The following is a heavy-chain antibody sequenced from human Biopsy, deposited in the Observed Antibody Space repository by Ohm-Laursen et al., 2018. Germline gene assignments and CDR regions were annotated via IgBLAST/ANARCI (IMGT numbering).Heavy chain of an antibody. CDR1: GKTFSDYQ. J-gene: IGHJ4*02. CDR3: GNEVHGRDY. D-gene: IGHD2-15*01. Sequence: SDTLSLTCAVFGKTFSDYQWSWIRQPPGKGLEWIGQINQAGTTNYNPSLKSRISISADASKYEFSLRLTSVTGADTAVYLCGNEVHGRDYWGLGAQVTVSS. V-gene: IGHV4-34*08. CDR2: INQAGTT.